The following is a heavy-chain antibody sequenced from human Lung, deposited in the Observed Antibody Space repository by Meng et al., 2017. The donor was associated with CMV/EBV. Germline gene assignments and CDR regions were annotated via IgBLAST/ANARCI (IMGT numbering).Heavy chain of an antibody. V-gene: IGHV1-46*01. J-gene: IGHJ4*02. CDR3: ARTMGYFTPDFDY. D-gene: IGHD3-3*01. Sequence: ASXXVSXKASGYTFTSYYMHWVRQAPGQGLEWVGIITPTGDSTSYAQKFQGRVIMTRDTSTSTVYMELSSLRSEDTAVYYCARTMGYFTPDFDYWGQGTRVTVSS. CDR2: ITPTGDST. CDR1: GYTFTSYY.